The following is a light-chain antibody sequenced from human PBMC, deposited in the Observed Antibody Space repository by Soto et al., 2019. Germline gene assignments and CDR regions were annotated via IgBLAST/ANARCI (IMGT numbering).Light chain of an antibody. CDR3: QQYNTLPPIFN. V-gene: IGKV3-15*01. CDR2: ATS. CDR1: QSVGYN. Sequence: RVLTQSPATLSVSPGERATLSCRASQSVGYNLAWYQQKPGQSPRLLIYATSTRATGVPARFSGSGSGTDFILNISSLQSEDFAVYYCQQYNTLPPIFNFGPGTKVDIK. J-gene: IGKJ3*01.